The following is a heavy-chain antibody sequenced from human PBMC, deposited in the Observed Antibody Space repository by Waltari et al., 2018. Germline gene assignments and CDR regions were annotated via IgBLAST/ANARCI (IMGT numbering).Heavy chain of an antibody. Sequence: QVQLVQSGAEVKKPGSSVKVSCKASGGPFSSYAISWVRQAPGQGLEWMGGIIPIFGTANYEQKFQGRVTMTTDEATSTAYMELSSLRSEDTAVYYGASSTWEVEMATGGDYWGQGTLVTVSS. CDR2: IIPIFGTA. V-gene: IGHV1-69*05. CDR1: GGPFSSYA. J-gene: IGHJ4*02. D-gene: IGHD5-12*01. CDR3: ASSTWEVEMATGGDY.